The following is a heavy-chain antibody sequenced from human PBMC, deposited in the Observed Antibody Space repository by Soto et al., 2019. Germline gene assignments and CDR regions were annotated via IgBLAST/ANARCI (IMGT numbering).Heavy chain of an antibody. D-gene: IGHD3-3*01. V-gene: IGHV3-30-3*01. Sequence: GESLKISCAASGFTFSSYAMHWVRQAPGKGLEWVAVISYDGSNKYYADSVKGRFTISRDNSKNTLYLQMNSLRAEDTAVYYCAREERYEFWSGYYYYGMDVWGQGTTVTVSS. CDR2: ISYDGSNK. CDR1: GFTFSSYA. J-gene: IGHJ6*02. CDR3: AREERYEFWSGYYYYGMDV.